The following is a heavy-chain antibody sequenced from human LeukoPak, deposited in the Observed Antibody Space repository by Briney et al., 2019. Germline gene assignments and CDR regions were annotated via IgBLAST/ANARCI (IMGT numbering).Heavy chain of an antibody. CDR2: IRPMNSDV. V-gene: IGHV5-51*01. CDR3: ARTDYYYDSSGYRYPDAFDI. Sequence: GESLRISCKGSGYNFNTYWVAWVRQLPGKGLEWMGIIRPMNSDVRYSPSFQGQVTISADKSISAAYLQWSSLKASDTAMYYCARTDYYYDSSGYRYPDAFDIWGQGTMVTVSS. CDR1: GYNFNTYW. J-gene: IGHJ3*02. D-gene: IGHD3-22*01.